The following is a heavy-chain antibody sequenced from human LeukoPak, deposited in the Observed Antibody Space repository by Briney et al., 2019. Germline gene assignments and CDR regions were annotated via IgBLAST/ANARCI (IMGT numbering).Heavy chain of an antibody. CDR3: ARSGGLQKFDY. CDR2: INTDGSIT. V-gene: IGHV3-74*03. CDR1: GFTFSTYL. J-gene: IGHJ4*02. D-gene: IGHD4-11*01. Sequence: PGGSLRLSCAASGFTFSTYLMHWVRQAPGKGLVWVSRINTDGSITTYADSVKGRFTISRDNAKNTLYLQMNSLRAEDTAVYYCARSGGLQKFDYWGQGTLVTVSS.